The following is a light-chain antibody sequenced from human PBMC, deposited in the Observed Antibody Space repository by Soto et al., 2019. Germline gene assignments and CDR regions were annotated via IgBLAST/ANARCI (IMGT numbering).Light chain of an antibody. CDR1: EAIRSA. CDR3: QRYNNWPLT. V-gene: IGKV1-6*01. Sequence: AIQLTQSPSSLSASVGDRVTITCRASEAIRSALGWYQQKPGKVPKLLIYAASILQSGVPSRFSGSGSGTDFTLTICSLQSEDFAIYYCQRYNNWPLTFGGGTKVDIK. CDR2: AAS. J-gene: IGKJ4*01.